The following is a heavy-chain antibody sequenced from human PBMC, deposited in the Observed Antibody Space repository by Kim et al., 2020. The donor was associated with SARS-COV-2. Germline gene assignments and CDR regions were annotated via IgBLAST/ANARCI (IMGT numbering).Heavy chain of an antibody. V-gene: IGHV4-34*01. Sequence: PSLKSRVTISVDTSKNQFSLKLSSVTAADTAVYYCARSPAWTIAARPFDSWGQGILVTVSS. CDR3: ARSPAWTIAARPFDS. J-gene: IGHJ4*02. D-gene: IGHD6-6*01.